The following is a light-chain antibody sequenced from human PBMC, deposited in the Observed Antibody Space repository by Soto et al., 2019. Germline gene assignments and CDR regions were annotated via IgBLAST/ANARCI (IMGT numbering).Light chain of an antibody. Sequence: IVLTQSPGPLSLSPGERATLSCRASQSVSSSYLAWYQQKPGQAPRLLIYGASSRATGIPDRFSGSGSGTDFTLTISRLEPEDIAVYYCQQYGSSPTFGQGTKVDIK. J-gene: IGKJ1*01. CDR3: QQYGSSPT. CDR1: QSVSSSY. CDR2: GAS. V-gene: IGKV3-20*01.